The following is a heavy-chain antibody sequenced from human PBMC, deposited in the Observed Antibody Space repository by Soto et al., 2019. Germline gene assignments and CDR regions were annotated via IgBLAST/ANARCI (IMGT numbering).Heavy chain of an antibody. J-gene: IGHJ2*01. CDR3: ARAQTTVTTGWYFDL. V-gene: IGHV3-48*01. CDR1: GFTFSSYS. D-gene: IGHD4-17*01. CDR2: ISSSSSTI. Sequence: GGSLRLSCAASGFTFSSYSMNWVRQAPGKGLEWVSYISSSSSTIYYADSVKGRFTISRDNAKNSLDLQMNSLRAEDTAVYYCARAQTTVTTGWYFDLWGRGTLVTVSS.